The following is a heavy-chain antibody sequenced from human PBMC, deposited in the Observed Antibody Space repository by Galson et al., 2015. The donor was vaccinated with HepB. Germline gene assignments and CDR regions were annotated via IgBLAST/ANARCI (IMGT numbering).Heavy chain of an antibody. Sequence: SLRLSCAASGFAFRRYAMSWVRQAPGNRQKWVSAISGRGGSTYYADSVKGRFTISRDNSKNTLYLQMNSLRAEDTAVYYFAKELLRYFDWLLFGPVYYGMDVWGQGTTVPVSS. J-gene: IGHJ6*02. CDR3: AKELLRYFDWLLFGPVYYGMDV. V-gene: IGHV3-23*01. D-gene: IGHD3-9*01. CDR1: GFAFRRYA. CDR2: ISGRGGST.